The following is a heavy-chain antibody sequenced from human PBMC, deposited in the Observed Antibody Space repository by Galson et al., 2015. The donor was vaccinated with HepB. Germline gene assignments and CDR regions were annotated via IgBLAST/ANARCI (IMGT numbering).Heavy chain of an antibody. CDR3: TSRRYQLLFPSDDAFDI. J-gene: IGHJ3*02. D-gene: IGHD2-2*01. CDR2: IKSKTDGGTT. V-gene: IGHV3-15*01. CDR1: GFTFSSYA. Sequence: SLRLSCAASGFTFSSYAMSWVRQAPGKGLEWVGRIKSKTDGGTTDYAAPVKGRFTISRDDSKNTLYLQMNSLKTEDTAVYYCTSRRYQLLFPSDDAFDIWGQGTMVTVSS.